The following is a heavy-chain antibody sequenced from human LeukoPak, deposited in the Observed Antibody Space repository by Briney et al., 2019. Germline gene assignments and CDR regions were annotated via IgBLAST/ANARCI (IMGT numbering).Heavy chain of an antibody. Sequence: PGGSLRLSCAASGFTFSSCSMNWVRQAPGKGLEWVSSISSSSTYIYDADSVKGRFTVSRDNAKNSLYLQMNGLRAEDTAVYYCARGPYYYDSSGPIYYMDVWGKGTTVTVSS. CDR1: GFTFSSCS. D-gene: IGHD3-22*01. CDR2: ISSSSTYI. J-gene: IGHJ6*03. CDR3: ARGPYYYDSSGPIYYMDV. V-gene: IGHV3-21*01.